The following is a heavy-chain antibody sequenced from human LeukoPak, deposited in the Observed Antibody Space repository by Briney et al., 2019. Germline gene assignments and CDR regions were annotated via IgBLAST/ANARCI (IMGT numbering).Heavy chain of an antibody. Sequence: ASVKVSCKVSGYTLTELSMHWVRQAPGKGLEWMGGFDPEDGEPIYAQNFQGRFTMTGDTSTDTVYMELSSLRSEDSAVYYCATLEDFAVEMATDWGQGTLVTVSS. CDR3: ATLEDFAVEMATD. D-gene: IGHD5-24*01. CDR2: FDPEDGEP. J-gene: IGHJ4*02. V-gene: IGHV1-24*01. CDR1: GYTLTELS.